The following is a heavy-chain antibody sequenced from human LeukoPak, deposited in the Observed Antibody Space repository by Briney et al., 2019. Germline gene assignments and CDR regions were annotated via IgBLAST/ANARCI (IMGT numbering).Heavy chain of an antibody. CDR3: TRWGPIASDY. V-gene: IGHV3-74*01. J-gene: IGHJ4*02. Sequence: GGSLRLSCAASGFTFSSYWMHWVRHAPGKGLVWVSRINSDGSSTIYADSVKGRFTISRDNAKNTLYLQMNSLRAEDTAVYYCTRWGPIASDYWGQGTLVTVSS. D-gene: IGHD3-3*02. CDR1: GFTFSSYW. CDR2: INSDGSST.